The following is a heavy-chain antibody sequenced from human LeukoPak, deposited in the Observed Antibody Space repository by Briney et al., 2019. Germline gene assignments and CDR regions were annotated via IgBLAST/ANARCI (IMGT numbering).Heavy chain of an antibody. CDR1: GFTFSSYA. D-gene: IGHD3-3*02. J-gene: IGHJ6*02. V-gene: IGHV3-23*01. CDR2: ISGSGGST. CDR3: AKVHFSSYYYYGMDV. Sequence: GGSLRLSRAASGFTFSSYAMSWVRQAPGKGLEWVSAISGSGGSTYYADSVKGRFTISRDNSKNTLYLQMNSLRAEDTAVYYCAKVHFSSYYYYGMDVWGQGTTVTVSS.